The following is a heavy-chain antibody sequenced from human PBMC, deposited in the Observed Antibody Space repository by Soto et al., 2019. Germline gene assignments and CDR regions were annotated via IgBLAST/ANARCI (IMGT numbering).Heavy chain of an antibody. CDR1: GYTFTSYD. CDR3: AMLKQLERRISDY. J-gene: IGHJ4*02. CDR2: MNPNSGNT. V-gene: IGHV1-8*01. Sequence: ASVKVSCKASGYTFTSYDINWVRQATGQGLERMGWMNPNSGNTGYAQKFQGRVTMTRNTSISTAYMELSSLRSEDTAVYYCAMLKQLERRISDYWGQGTLGTVTS. D-gene: IGHD1-1*01.